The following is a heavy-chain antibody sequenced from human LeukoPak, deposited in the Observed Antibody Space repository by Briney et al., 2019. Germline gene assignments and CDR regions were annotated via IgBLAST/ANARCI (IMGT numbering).Heavy chain of an antibody. D-gene: IGHD5-18*01. J-gene: IGHJ4*02. V-gene: IGHV3-23*01. CDR3: AKHSIQLWYIY. CDR2: ISGSGGST. CDR1: GFTFSSYA. Sequence: GGSLRLSCAASGFTFSSYAMSWDRQAPGKGLEWVSAISGSGGSTYYADSVKGRFTISRDNSKNTLYLQMNSLRAEDTAVYYCAKHSIQLWYIYWGQGTLVTVSS.